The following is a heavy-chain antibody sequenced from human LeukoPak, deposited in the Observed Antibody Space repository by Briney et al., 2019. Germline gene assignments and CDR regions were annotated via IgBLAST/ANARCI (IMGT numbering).Heavy chain of an antibody. J-gene: IGHJ4*02. Sequence: GGSLRLSCAASGFTFSSYSMNWVRQAPGKGLEWVSYISSSSSYIYYADSVKGRFTISRDNAENSLYLQMNSLRAEDTAVYYCARGSRGYSYGYCLDYWGQGTLVTVSS. CDR1: GFTFSSYS. V-gene: IGHV3-21*01. CDR2: ISSSSSYI. D-gene: IGHD5-18*01. CDR3: ARGSRGYSYGYCLDY.